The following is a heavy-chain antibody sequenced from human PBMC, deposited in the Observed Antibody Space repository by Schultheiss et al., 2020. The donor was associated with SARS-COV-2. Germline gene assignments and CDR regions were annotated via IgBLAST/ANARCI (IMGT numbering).Heavy chain of an antibody. V-gene: IGHV1-46*03. CDR1: GGTFSSYA. J-gene: IGHJ4*02. CDR3: AREMRDCSSTSCYTDGDY. Sequence: ASVKVSCKASGGTFSSYAISWVRQAPGQGLEWMGIINPSGGSTSYAQKFQGRVTMTRDTSTSTVYMELSSLRSEDTAVYYCAREMRDCSSTSCYTDGDYWGQGTLVTVSS. CDR2: INPSGGST. D-gene: IGHD2-2*02.